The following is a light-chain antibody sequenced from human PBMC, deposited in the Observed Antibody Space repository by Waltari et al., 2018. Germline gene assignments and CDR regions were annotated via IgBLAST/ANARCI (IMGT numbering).Light chain of an antibody. CDR1: QSISTY. CDR2: SAS. Sequence: DIQMTQSPSSLSASVGDRVTITCRASQSISTYLNWYQQKPGKAPKLLICSASILQSGVPSRLSGRGSGTDFTLTISRLSPDDFATYFCHQYSSFSQTFGQGTRVEVK. CDR3: HQYSSFSQT. V-gene: IGKV1-39*01. J-gene: IGKJ1*01.